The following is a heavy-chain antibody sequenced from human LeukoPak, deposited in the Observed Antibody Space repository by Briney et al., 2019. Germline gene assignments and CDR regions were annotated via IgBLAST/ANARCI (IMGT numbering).Heavy chain of an antibody. CDR3: ARGPGPADDGGGYCFDY. CDR2: INPSGGST. V-gene: IGHV1-46*01. Sequence: ASVKASCKASGYTFTSYYLYWVRQAPGQGLEWMGVINPSGGSTTSAQKFQGRVTMTRDTSTSTVYMELRSLRSEDTAVYYCARGPGPADDGGGYCFDYWGQGTLVTVSS. D-gene: IGHD3-22*01. CDR1: GYTFTSYY. J-gene: IGHJ4*02.